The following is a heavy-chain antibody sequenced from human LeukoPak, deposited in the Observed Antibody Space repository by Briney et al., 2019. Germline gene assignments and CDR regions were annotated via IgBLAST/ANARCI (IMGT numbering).Heavy chain of an antibody. CDR3: AKPHFTAWSWFDP. D-gene: IGHD3-3*01. CDR2: ISSSGSTI. V-gene: IGHV3-11*01. Sequence: GGSLRLSCAASGLTFSDYYMSWIRQAPGKGLEWVSYISSSGSTIYYADSVKGRFTISRDNAKNSLYLQMNSLRAEDTAVYYCAKPHFTAWSWFDPWGQGTLVTVSS. J-gene: IGHJ5*02. CDR1: GLTFSDYY.